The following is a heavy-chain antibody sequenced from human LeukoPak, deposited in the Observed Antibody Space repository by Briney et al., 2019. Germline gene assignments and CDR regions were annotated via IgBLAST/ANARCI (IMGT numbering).Heavy chain of an antibody. J-gene: IGHJ4*02. Sequence: SETLSLTCTVSGGSISSYYWSWIRQPPGKGLEWIGYIYYSGSTNYNPSLKSRVTISVDTSKNQFSLKLSSVTAADTAVYYCARGDAYYDILTGYPRLDYWGQGTLVTVSS. D-gene: IGHD3-9*01. CDR2: IYYSGST. CDR1: GGSISSYY. V-gene: IGHV4-59*01. CDR3: ARGDAYYDILTGYPRLDY.